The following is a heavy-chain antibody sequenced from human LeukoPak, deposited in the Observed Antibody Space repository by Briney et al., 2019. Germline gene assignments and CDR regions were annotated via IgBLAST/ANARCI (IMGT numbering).Heavy chain of an antibody. CDR2: IYYSGSI. CDR3: ARENPSGYYNRPIDY. CDR1: GASISSYY. J-gene: IGHJ4*02. Sequence: SETLSLVCTVSGASISSYYWSWIRQPPGKGLEWIGDIYYSGSIKYNPSLKSRVTMSVDTSKNQFSLKLSSVTAADTAIYYCARENPSGYYNRPIDYWGQGTLVTVSS. D-gene: IGHD3-22*01. V-gene: IGHV4-59*01.